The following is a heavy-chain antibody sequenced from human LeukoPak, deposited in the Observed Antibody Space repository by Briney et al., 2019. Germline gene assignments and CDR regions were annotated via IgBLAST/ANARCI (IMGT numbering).Heavy chain of an antibody. CDR1: GYTFTGYY. CDR3: AGVLTTGTTFWFDP. V-gene: IGHV1-2*02. J-gene: IGHJ5*02. D-gene: IGHD1-1*01. Sequence: ASVKVSCKASGYTFTGYYMHWVRQAPGQGLEWMGWINPNSGGTNYAQKFQGRVTMTRDTSISTAYMELSRLRSDDTAVYYCAGVLTTGTTFWFDPWGQGTLVTVSS. CDR2: INPNSGGT.